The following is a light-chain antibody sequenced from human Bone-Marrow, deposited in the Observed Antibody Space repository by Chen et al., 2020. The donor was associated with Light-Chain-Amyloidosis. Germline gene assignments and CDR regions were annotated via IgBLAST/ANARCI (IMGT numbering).Light chain of an antibody. V-gene: IGKV3-20*01. CDR3: QQYGTSPLT. J-gene: IGKJ4*01. CDR1: QTIRTNY. Sequence: EILLTQSPGTLSLSPGEGANLPCRASQTIRTNYLTWYQQTFGQAPRLLIYGASSRATGIPDRFTGSGSGTDFTLTISRLEPEDVAMYYCQQYGTSPLTFGGGTKVEIK. CDR2: GAS.